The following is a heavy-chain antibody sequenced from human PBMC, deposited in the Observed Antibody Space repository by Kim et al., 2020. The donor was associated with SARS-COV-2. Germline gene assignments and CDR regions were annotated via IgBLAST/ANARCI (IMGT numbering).Heavy chain of an antibody. CDR1: GGSISSYY. CDR3: ARQPGSSSWDDY. CDR2: IYNSGST. J-gene: IGHJ4*02. V-gene: IGHV4-59*08. D-gene: IGHD6-13*01. Sequence: SETLSLTCTVSGGSISSYYWSWIRQPPGKGLEWIGYIYNSGSTNYNPSLKSRVTISVDTSKNQFSLKLSSVTAADTAVYYCARQPGSSSWDDYWGQGTLV.